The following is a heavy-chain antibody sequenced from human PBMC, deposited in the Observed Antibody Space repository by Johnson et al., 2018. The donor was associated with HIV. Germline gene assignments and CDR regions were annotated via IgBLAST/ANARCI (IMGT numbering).Heavy chain of an antibody. D-gene: IGHD3-3*01. CDR3: ARGGSRTTIFGVDINMGAFDI. Sequence: VQLVESGGGLVQPGGSLRLSCAASGFTFSSYDMHWVRQATGKGLEWVSGLGTAGDTYYAGSLKGRFTISREDAKNSLYLQMNSLRAGDTAVYYCARGGSRTTIFGVDINMGAFDIWGQGTMVTVSS. CDR1: GFTFSSYD. CDR2: LGTAGDT. J-gene: IGHJ3*02. V-gene: IGHV3-13*01.